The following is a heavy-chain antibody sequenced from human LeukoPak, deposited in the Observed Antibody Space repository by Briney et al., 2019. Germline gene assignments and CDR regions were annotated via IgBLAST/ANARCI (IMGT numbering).Heavy chain of an antibody. CDR2: IYYSGST. J-gene: IGHJ4*02. CDR1: ACSISSYY. V-gene: IGHV4-59*01. D-gene: IGHD6-19*01. Sequence: SETLSLTCTVSACSISSYYWSWLRQPPGKGREGIVYIYYSGSTNYNPSLKSRVTISVETSKNQFSLKLSSVTAADTAVYDCARDVGGWYDYWGQGTLVTVSS. CDR3: ARDVGGWYDY.